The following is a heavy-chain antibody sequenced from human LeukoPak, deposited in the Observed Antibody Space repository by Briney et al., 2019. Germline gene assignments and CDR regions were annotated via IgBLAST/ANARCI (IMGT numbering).Heavy chain of an antibody. Sequence: PGGSLRLSCTASGFTFGDYAMSWVRQAPGKGLEWVGLIRSKAYGGTPEYAASVRGRFTISRDDSKSIAYLQMNSLKTEDTAMYYCTRIGTSGGEFDYWGQGTLVTVSS. CDR2: IRSKAYGGTP. D-gene: IGHD2-2*01. V-gene: IGHV3-49*04. CDR1: GFTFGDYA. CDR3: TRIGTSGGEFDY. J-gene: IGHJ4*02.